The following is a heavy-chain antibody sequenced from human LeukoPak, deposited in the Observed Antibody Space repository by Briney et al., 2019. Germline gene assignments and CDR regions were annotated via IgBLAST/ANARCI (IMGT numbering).Heavy chain of an antibody. J-gene: IGHJ4*02. CDR1: GFTFSSYG. CDR2: IWYDGSNK. D-gene: IGHD6-13*01. V-gene: IGHV3-30*02. CDR3: ANPAAAGTLSDY. Sequence: PGGSLRLSCAASGFTFSSYGMHWVRQAPGKGLEWVAVIWYDGSNKYYADSVKGRFTISRDNSKNTLYLQMNSLRAEDTAVYYCANPAAAGTLSDYWGQGTLVTVSS.